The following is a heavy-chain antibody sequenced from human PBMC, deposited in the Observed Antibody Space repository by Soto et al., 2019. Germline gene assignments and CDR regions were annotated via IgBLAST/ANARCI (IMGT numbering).Heavy chain of an antibody. Sequence: SETLSLTCTVSGGSISSSSYYWGWIRQPPGKGLEWIGSIYYSGSTYYNPSLKSRVTISVDTSKNQFSLKLSSVTAADTAVYYCARTEIGIAVAGIFDYWGQGTLVTVSS. CDR1: GGSISSSSYY. J-gene: IGHJ4*02. CDR2: IYYSGST. D-gene: IGHD6-19*01. V-gene: IGHV4-39*01. CDR3: ARTEIGIAVAGIFDY.